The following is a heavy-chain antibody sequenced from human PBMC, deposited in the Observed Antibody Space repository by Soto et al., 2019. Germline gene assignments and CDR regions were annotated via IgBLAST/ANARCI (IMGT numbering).Heavy chain of an antibody. CDR3: AKDIRITMIVDPNGIDV. CDR2: ISGSGGST. V-gene: IGHV3-23*01. Sequence: PGGSLRLSGAASGFTFSSYAMSWVRQAPGKGLEWVSAISGSGGSTHYADSVKGRFTISRDNSKNTLYLQMNSLRAEDTAVYYCAKDIRITMIVDPNGIDVWGQGTTVTV. CDR1: GFTFSSYA. J-gene: IGHJ6*02. D-gene: IGHD3-22*01.